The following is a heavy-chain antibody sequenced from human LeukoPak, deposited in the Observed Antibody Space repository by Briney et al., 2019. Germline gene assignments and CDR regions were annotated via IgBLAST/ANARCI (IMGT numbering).Heavy chain of an antibody. CDR3: ARKVLSYYDSSRHFDY. V-gene: IGHV1-69*13. CDR2: IIPIFGTA. CDR1: GGTFSSYA. D-gene: IGHD3-22*01. J-gene: IGHJ4*02. Sequence: SVKVSCKASGGTFSSYAISWVRQAPGQGLEWMGGIIPIFGTANYAQKFQGRVTITADESTSTAYMELSSLRSEDTAVYYCARKVLSYYDSSRHFDYWGQGTLATVSS.